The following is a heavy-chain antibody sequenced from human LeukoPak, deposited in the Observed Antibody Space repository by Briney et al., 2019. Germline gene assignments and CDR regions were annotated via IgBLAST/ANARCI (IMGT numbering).Heavy chain of an antibody. CDR3: ARDLGQYYDTSDNWSDP. Sequence: PGGSLRLSCAASGSVFRSYEMNWVRQAPGKGLEWVSYISSSGSTIYYADSVKGRFTISRDNAKNTLNLQMDSLRAEDTAVYYCARDLGQYYDTSDNWSDPWGQGTLVTVSS. J-gene: IGHJ5*02. CDR2: ISSSGSTI. V-gene: IGHV3-48*03. D-gene: IGHD3-22*01. CDR1: GSVFRSYE.